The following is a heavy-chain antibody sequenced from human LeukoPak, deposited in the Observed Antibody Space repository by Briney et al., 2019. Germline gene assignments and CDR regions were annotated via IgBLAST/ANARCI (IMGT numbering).Heavy chain of an antibody. V-gene: IGHV3-30*02. CDR1: GFTFNGYV. J-gene: IGHJ6*03. CDR3: AKGRAGDV. Sequence: GGSLRLSCAASGFTFNGYVMHWVRQAPGKGLEWVAFVHYDGDYKNYTDSVKGRFTISRDNSKNTLYLEMNSLRPEDTAAYYCAKGRAGDVGSKGTTVSVSS. CDR2: VHYDGDYK. D-gene: IGHD1-14*01.